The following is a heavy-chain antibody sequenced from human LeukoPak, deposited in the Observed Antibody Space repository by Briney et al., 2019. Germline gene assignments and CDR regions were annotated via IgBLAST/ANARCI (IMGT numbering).Heavy chain of an antibody. J-gene: IGHJ4*02. CDR1: GFTFSHYW. V-gene: IGHV3-23*01. CDR3: AKGETSYDILTGYYSHYDY. D-gene: IGHD3-9*01. CDR2: ISGSGGST. Sequence: GGSLRLSCAASGFTFSHYWMHWVRQAPGKGLVWVSAISGSGGSTYYADSVKGRFTISRDNSKNTLYLQMNSLRAEDTAVYYCAKGETSYDILTGYYSHYDYWGQGTLVTVSS.